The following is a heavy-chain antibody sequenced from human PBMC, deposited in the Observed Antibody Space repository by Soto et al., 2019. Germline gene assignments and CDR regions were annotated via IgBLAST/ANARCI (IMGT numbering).Heavy chain of an antibody. CDR2: ISAYNGNT. D-gene: IGHD1-1*01. CDR3: ARVGFWYNWNVTPLRWFDP. Sequence: QVQLVQSGAEVKKPGASVKVSCKASGYTFTSYGISWVRQAPGQGLEWMGWISAYNGNTNYAQKLQGRVTMTTDTAARTAYMELRSLRSDDTAVYYCARVGFWYNWNVTPLRWFDPWGQGTLVTVSS. V-gene: IGHV1-18*01. CDR1: GYTFTSYG. J-gene: IGHJ5*02.